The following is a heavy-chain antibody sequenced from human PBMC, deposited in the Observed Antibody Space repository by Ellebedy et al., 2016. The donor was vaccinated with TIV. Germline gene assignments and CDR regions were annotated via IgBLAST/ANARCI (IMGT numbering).Heavy chain of an antibody. D-gene: IGHD6-13*01. CDR1: GYTFPTYW. CDR3: ARTLGPAVGELYFYY. V-gene: IGHV5-10-1*01. Sequence: GESLKISCKGSGYTFPTYWISWVRQMPGKGLEWMGRIGPTDPFPNYSPSFQGHVTISADKSINTAYLQWSSLKASDTALYFCARTLGPAVGELYFYYWGQGTLVTVYS. J-gene: IGHJ4*02. CDR2: IGPTDPFP.